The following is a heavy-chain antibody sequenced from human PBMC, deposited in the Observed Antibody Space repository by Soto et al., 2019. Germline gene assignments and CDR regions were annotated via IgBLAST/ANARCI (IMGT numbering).Heavy chain of an antibody. CDR2: IYYSGST. CDR1: GGSISSSSYY. D-gene: IGHD3-3*01. J-gene: IGHJ6*02. CDR3: ARFEGHYDFWSGYGMDV. V-gene: IGHV4-39*01. Sequence: PSETLSLTCTVSGGSISSSSYYWGWIRQPPGKGLEWIGSIYYSGSTYYNPSLKSRVTISVDTSKNQFSLKLSSVTAADTAVYYCARFEGHYDFWSGYGMDVWGQGTTVTVSS.